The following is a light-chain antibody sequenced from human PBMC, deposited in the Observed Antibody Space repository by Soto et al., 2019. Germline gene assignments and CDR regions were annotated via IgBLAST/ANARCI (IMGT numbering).Light chain of an antibody. CDR2: KAS. CDR1: QSISSW. CDR3: QQYKSYPLT. V-gene: IGKV1-5*03. J-gene: IGKJ4*01. Sequence: DIQMTQSPSTLSASVGDRVTITCRASQSISSWLAWYQQKPGKAPNLLIYKASTLESGVPSRFSGSGSGTEFTLTISSVQPDDFANYYCQQYKSYPLTFGGGNKVDIK.